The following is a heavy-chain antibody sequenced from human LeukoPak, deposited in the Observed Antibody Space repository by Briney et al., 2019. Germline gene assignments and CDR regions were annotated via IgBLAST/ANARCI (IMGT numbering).Heavy chain of an antibody. J-gene: IGHJ4*02. Sequence: GASVKVSCKASGYTFTGYYMHWVRQAPGQVLEWMGWINPNSGGTNYAQKFQGRVTMTRDTSISTAYMELSRLRSDDTAVYYCARTVGYSSGWYYFDYWGQGTLVTVSS. CDR3: ARTVGYSSGWYYFDY. D-gene: IGHD6-19*01. V-gene: IGHV1-2*02. CDR1: GYTFTGYY. CDR2: INPNSGGT.